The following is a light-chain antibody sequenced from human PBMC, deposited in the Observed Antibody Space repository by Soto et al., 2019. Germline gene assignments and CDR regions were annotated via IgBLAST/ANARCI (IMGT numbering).Light chain of an antibody. CDR2: GAS. V-gene: IGKV3-20*01. J-gene: IGKJ1*01. Sequence: EIVLTQSPGTLSLSPGERATLSCRASQSVSSSYLAWYQQKPGQAPRLLIYGASSRATGIPDRFSGSGSGTEFTLTISSLQSEDFAVYYCHQYDTSPRTFGQGTKVDIK. CDR3: HQYDTSPRT. CDR1: QSVSSSY.